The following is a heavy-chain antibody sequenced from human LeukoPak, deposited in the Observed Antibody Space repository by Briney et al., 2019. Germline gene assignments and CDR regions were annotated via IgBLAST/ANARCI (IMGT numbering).Heavy chain of an antibody. V-gene: IGHV3-23*01. CDR1: GFTFSSYG. CDR2: ISGSGGST. CDR3: AKDTDRSSGYYVFDY. Sequence: PGGSLRLSCAASGFTFSSYGMSWVRQAPGKGLEWVSAISGSGGSTYYADSVKGRFTISRDNSKNTLYLQMNSLRAEDTAVYYCAKDTDRSSGYYVFDYWGQGTLVTVSS. J-gene: IGHJ4*02. D-gene: IGHD3-22*01.